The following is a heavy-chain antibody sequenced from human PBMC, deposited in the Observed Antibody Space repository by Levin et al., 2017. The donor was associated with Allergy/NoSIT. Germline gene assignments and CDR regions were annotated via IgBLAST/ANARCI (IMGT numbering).Heavy chain of an antibody. CDR2: IYWNHDK. CDR1: GFSLTNSGEG. V-gene: IGHV2-5*01. CDR3: AHRRDYDTSGYYSGLY. D-gene: IGHD3-22*01. Sequence: QTLSLTCIFSGFSLTNSGEGVGWNRQPPGKPLEWLALIYWNHDKRYSPSLKTRLTITKDTSRNQVVLTMTSMDPVDTATYFCAHRRDYDTSGYYSGLYGGHGAPVTVSS. J-gene: IGHJ4*01.